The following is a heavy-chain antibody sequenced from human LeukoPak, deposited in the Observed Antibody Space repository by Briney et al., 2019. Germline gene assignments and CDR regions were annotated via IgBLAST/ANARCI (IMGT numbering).Heavy chain of an antibody. CDR2: IIPIFGTA. V-gene: IGHV1-69*13. Sequence: PRASVKVSCKASGGTFSSYAISWVRQAPGQGLEWMGGIIPIFGTANYAQKFQGRVTITADESTSTAYMELSSLRSEDTAVYYCARDKHSSSWYRLDYWGQGTLVTVSS. CDR3: ARDKHSSSWYRLDY. CDR1: GGTFSSYA. J-gene: IGHJ4*02. D-gene: IGHD6-13*01.